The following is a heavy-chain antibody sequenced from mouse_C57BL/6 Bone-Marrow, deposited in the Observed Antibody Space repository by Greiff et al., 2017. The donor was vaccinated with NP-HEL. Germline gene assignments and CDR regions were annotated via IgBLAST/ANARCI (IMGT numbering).Heavy chain of an antibody. J-gene: IGHJ2*01. CDR3: ARGDYYGSSYVGTDY. CDR2: INPGSGGT. V-gene: IGHV1-54*01. D-gene: IGHD1-1*01. CDR1: GYAFTNYL. Sequence: LLESGAELVRPGTSVKVSCKASGYAFTNYLIEWVKQRPGQGLEWIGVINPGSGGTNYNEKFKGKATLTADKSSSTAYMQLSSLTSEDSAVYFCARGDYYGSSYVGTDYWGQGTTLTVSS.